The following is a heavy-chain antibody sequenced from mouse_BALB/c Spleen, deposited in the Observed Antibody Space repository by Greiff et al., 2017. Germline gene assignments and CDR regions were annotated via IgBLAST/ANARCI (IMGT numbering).Heavy chain of an antibody. CDR2: ISSGGSYT. CDR1: GFTFSSYG. D-gene: IGHD2-4*01. J-gene: IGHJ3*01. V-gene: IGHV5-6*01. CDR3: ASQAIYYDYDAWFAY. Sequence: EVQVVESGGDLVKPGGSLKLSCAASGFTFSSYGMSWVRQTPDKRLEWVATISSGGSYTYYPDSVKGRFTISRDNAKNTLYLQMSSLKSEDTAMYYCASQAIYYDYDAWFAYWGQGTLVTVSA.